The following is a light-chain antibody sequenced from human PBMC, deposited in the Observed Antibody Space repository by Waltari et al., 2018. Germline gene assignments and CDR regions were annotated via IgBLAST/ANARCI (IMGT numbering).Light chain of an antibody. Sequence: DIQLTQSPSSLSASVGDRVSISCRSSQNIYKSLNWYQQKPGTAPKILIFAASRLESGVPSRFSGSESGTDFTLTSNGLQPEDFATYFCQQTLSHRPSFGGGTKVDIK. V-gene: IGKV1-39*01. J-gene: IGKJ4*01. CDR3: QQTLSHRPS. CDR1: QNIYKS. CDR2: AAS.